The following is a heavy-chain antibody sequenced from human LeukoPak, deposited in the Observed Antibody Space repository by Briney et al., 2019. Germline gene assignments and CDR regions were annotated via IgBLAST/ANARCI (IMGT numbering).Heavy chain of an antibody. J-gene: IGHJ5*02. CDR3: ARVADVVNWFDP. Sequence: GASLRISCQASGYSFNTFWIGWVHQIPGEGLEWMGAIYPADSETRYSPSFQGQVTISADKSIKTTYLQCRSLKASDTGIYYCARVADVVNWFDPWGQGTLVTVSS. V-gene: IGHV5-51*07. CDR1: GYSFNTFW. CDR2: IYPADSET. D-gene: IGHD2-21*01.